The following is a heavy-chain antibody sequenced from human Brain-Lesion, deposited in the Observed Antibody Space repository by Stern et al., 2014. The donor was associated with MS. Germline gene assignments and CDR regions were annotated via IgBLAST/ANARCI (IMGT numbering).Heavy chain of an antibody. CDR2: VNNDGRRT. D-gene: IGHD3-10*01. Sequence: EVQLVESGGGLVQPGGSLRLSCAASGFTFSNYWMHRVRPATGKGLVWVSRVNNDGRRTSYADSVKGRFTMSRDNAKNTLYLQMNSLRVEDTAIYYCARGERWFDSWGQGTLFTVSS. CDR1: GFTFSNYW. CDR3: ARGERWFDS. V-gene: IGHV3-74*02. J-gene: IGHJ5*01.